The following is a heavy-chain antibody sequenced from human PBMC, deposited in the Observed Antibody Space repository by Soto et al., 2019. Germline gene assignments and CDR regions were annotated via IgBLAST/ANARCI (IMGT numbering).Heavy chain of an antibody. J-gene: IGHJ4*02. Sequence: QVQLVESGGGVVQPGRSLRLSCAASGFTFSSYGMHWVRQAPGKGLEWVAVISYDGSNKYYADSVKGRFTISRDNSKNTLYLQMNSLRAEDTAVYYCAKGGELLWFGESFDYWGQGTLVTVSS. CDR1: GFTFSSYG. CDR2: ISYDGSNK. V-gene: IGHV3-30*18. D-gene: IGHD3-10*01. CDR3: AKGGELLWFGESFDY.